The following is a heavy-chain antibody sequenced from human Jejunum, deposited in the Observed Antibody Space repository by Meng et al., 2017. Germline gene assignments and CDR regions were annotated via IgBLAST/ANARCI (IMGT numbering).Heavy chain of an antibody. CDR3: ARVFWAGGGGRDDAFDI. J-gene: IGHJ3*02. CDR1: GGSISSGTYC. D-gene: IGHD3-16*01. CDR2: IFTGGTI. V-gene: IGHV4-61*09. Sequence: LRLSCAVSGGSISSGTYCWSWNRPPAGKGLQWVGHIFTGGTIDYNPSLKSRVTISVDTSRNQFSLDLSSVTAAATAVYYCARVFWAGGGGRDDAFDIWGQGTMVTVSS.